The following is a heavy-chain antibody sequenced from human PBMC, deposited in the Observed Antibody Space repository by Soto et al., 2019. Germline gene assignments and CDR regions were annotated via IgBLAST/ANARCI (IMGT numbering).Heavy chain of an antibody. CDR1: GFTFSSYA. CDR2: ISYDGSNK. CDR3: ASLIGNFDY. Sequence: QVQLVESGGGVVQPGRSLRLSCAASGFTFSSYAMHWVRQAPGKGQEWVAVISYDGSNKYYADSVKGRFTISRDNSKNTLYLQMNSLRAEDTAVYYCASLIGNFDYWGQGTLVTVSS. D-gene: IGHD3-22*01. V-gene: IGHV3-30-3*01. J-gene: IGHJ4*02.